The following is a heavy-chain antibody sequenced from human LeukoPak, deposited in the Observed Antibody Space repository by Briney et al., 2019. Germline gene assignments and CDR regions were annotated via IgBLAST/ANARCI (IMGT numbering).Heavy chain of an antibody. Sequence: PGGSLRLSCAASGFTFSNAWMSWVRQAPGKGLEWVGRIKSKTDGGTTDYAAPVKGRFTISRDDSKNTLYLQMNSLKTEDTAVYXXXTDLMRGGPNSRQNHPPXDYWGQGTLVTVSS. J-gene: IGHJ4*02. D-gene: IGHD2/OR15-2a*01. CDR2: IKSKTDGGTT. V-gene: IGHV3-15*01. CDR1: GFTFSNAW. CDR3: XTDLMRGGPNSRQNHPPXDY.